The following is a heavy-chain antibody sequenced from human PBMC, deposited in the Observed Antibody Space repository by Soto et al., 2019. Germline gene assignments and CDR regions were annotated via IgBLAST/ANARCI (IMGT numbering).Heavy chain of an antibody. Sequence: ASVKVSCKASGYTFTSYGISWVRQAPGQGLEWMGWISAYNGNTNYAQKLQGRVTMTTDTSTSTAYMELRSLRSDDTAVYYCAREGPLGGSRASMFFDYWGQGTLVTVSS. D-gene: IGHD3-10*02. CDR1: GYTFTSYG. CDR2: ISAYNGNT. J-gene: IGHJ4*02. V-gene: IGHV1-18*01. CDR3: AREGPLGGSRASMFFDY.